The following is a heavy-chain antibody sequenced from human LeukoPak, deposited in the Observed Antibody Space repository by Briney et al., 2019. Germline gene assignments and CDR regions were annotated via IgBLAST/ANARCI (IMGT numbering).Heavy chain of an antibody. Sequence: GGALRLSCVASGFTLEDYGMSWVRPSAGKGLEWVSSMNLHGGSTHYAESVKGRLNISRDNAKNSLFLQMNSLRAEDTALYYCARANYSPYYFDYWGQGTLVTVSS. CDR3: ARANYSPYYFDY. CDR2: MNLHGGST. J-gene: IGHJ4*02. CDR1: GFTLEDYG. V-gene: IGHV3-20*04. D-gene: IGHD4-11*01.